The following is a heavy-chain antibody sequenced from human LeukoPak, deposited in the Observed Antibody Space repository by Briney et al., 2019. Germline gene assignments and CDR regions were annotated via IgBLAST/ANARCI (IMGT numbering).Heavy chain of an antibody. J-gene: IGHJ4*02. CDR1: GGSISSYY. Sequence: SETLSLTCTVSGGSISSYYWSWIRQPPGKGLEWIGYIYYSGSTNYNPSLKSRVTISVDTSKNQFSLKLSSVTAADTAVYYCARYWGEGDGYNSGLFDYWGQGTLVTVSS. CDR2: IYYSGST. CDR3: ARYWGEGDGYNSGLFDY. D-gene: IGHD5-24*01. V-gene: IGHV4-59*01.